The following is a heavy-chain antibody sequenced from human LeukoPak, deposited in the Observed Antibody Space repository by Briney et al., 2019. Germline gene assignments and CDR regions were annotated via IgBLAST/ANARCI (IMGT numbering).Heavy chain of an antibody. Sequence: PSETLSLTCTVSGGSISSYYWSWIRQPPGKGLEWTAYIYYSGSTNYNPSLKSRVTISVDTSKNQFSLKLSSVTAADTAVYYCARGRYCSSTSCPRSDAFDIWGQGTMVTVSS. V-gene: IGHV4-59*01. CDR2: IYYSGST. CDR1: GGSISSYY. J-gene: IGHJ3*02. D-gene: IGHD2-2*01. CDR3: ARGRYCSSTSCPRSDAFDI.